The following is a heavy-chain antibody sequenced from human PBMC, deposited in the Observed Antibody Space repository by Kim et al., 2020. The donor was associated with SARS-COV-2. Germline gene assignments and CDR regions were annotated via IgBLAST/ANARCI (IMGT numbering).Heavy chain of an antibody. CDR3: TTPTTVTMEVDY. Sequence: DYAAPVKGRFTISRDDSKNTLYLQMNSLKTADTAVYYCTTPTTVTMEVDYWGQGTLVTVSS. V-gene: IGHV3-15*01. D-gene: IGHD4-17*01. J-gene: IGHJ4*02.